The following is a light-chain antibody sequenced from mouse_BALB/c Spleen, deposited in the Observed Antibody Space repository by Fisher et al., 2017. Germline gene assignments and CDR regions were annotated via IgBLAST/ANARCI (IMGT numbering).Light chain of an antibody. CDR1: SSVSSSY. V-gene: IGKV4-57-1*01. CDR3: QQWSSYPLT. CDR2: STS. J-gene: IGKJ5*01. Sequence: DIVMTQSTAIMSASPGERVTMTCSASSSVSSSYLHWYQQKSGASPKLWIYSTSNLASGVPARFSGSGSGTSYSLTISRMEAEDAATYYCQQWSSYPLTFGAGTKLELK.